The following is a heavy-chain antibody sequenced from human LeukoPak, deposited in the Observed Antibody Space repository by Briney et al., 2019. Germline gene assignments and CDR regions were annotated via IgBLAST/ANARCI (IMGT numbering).Heavy chain of an antibody. J-gene: IGHJ6*03. CDR2: INTNTGNP. CDR1: GYTFTSYA. Sequence: GASVKVSCMASGYTFTSYAMNGVRQAPGKGLEWMGWINTNTGNPTYAQGFTGRFVFSLDTSVSTAYLHISSLKAEDTAVYYCARWGSYRYMDVWGKGTTVTVSS. V-gene: IGHV7-4-1*02. CDR3: ARWGSYRYMDV. D-gene: IGHD3-16*02.